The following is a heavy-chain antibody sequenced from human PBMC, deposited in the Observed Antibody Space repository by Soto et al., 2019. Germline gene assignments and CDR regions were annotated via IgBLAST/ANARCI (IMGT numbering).Heavy chain of an antibody. V-gene: IGHV3-30*18. CDR1: GFSFSNYG. Sequence: QVQLVESGGGVVQPGRSLRLSCAASGFSFSNYGMHWVRQAPGKGLECVAVISYVGTNIHYADSVKGRFTISRDNSNNTLYLQMNSLRAEDTAVYYCAKANIVAATGGAFDYWGQGTLVSVSS. CDR3: AKANIVAATGGAFDY. J-gene: IGHJ4*02. CDR2: ISYVGTNI. D-gene: IGHD5-12*01.